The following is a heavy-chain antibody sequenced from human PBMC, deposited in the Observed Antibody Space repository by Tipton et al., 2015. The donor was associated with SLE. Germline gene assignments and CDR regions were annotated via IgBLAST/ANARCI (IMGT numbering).Heavy chain of an antibody. CDR1: GGSITSTTYY. V-gene: IGHV4-39*02. J-gene: IGHJ3*02. CDR2: IYYSGST. CDR3: VRDRRNVFDI. Sequence: LRLSCNVSGGSITSTTYYWGWIRQPPGKGLEWIGNIYYSGSTYYKPFLKSRVTISVDTSKNHFSLKLSSVTAADTAVYYCVRDRRNVFDIWGQGAVVTVSS.